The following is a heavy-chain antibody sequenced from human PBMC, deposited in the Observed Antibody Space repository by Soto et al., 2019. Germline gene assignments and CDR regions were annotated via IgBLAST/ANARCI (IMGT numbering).Heavy chain of an antibody. D-gene: IGHD5-12*01. V-gene: IGHV4-31*03. Sequence: QVQLQESGPGLVKPSQTLSLTCTVSGGSISSGGHYWSWIRQHPGKDLEWIGFISYSGSTFYNPSLQSRVTISLDSSKNQFSLWLSSVTAADTAVYYCASIVEMATRAWYFDLWGRGTLVTVSS. CDR2: ISYSGST. J-gene: IGHJ2*01. CDR3: ASIVEMATRAWYFDL. CDR1: GGSISSGGHY.